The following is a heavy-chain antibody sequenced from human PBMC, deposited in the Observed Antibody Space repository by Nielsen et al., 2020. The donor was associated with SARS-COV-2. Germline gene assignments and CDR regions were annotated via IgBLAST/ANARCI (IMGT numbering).Heavy chain of an antibody. CDR3: ARDLTQQRVRWGAYYYYGMDV. J-gene: IGHJ6*02. V-gene: IGHV6-1*01. CDR2: TYYRSKWYN. D-gene: IGHD6-13*01. CDR1: GDSVSSNSAA. Sequence: SETLSLTCAISGDSVSSNSAAWNWIRQSPSRGLEWLGRTYYRSKWYNDYAVSVKSRITINPDTSKDQFSLQLNSVTPEDTAVYYCARDLTQQRVRWGAYYYYGMDVWGQGTTVTVSS.